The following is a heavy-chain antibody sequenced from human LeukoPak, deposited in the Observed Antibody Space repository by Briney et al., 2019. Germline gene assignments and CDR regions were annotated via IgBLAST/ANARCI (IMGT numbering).Heavy chain of an antibody. V-gene: IGHV3-74*01. Sequence: GGSLRLSCSASGFNFNTYWIHWVRQGPGKGLVWVSRISTDGTTTSYADPVKGRFTISRDNAKNTLYLQMNSLRAEDTAVYYCARAGQGFDCWGQGTLVTVSS. CDR2: ISTDGTTT. CDR1: GFNFNTYW. CDR3: ARAGQGFDC. J-gene: IGHJ5*01.